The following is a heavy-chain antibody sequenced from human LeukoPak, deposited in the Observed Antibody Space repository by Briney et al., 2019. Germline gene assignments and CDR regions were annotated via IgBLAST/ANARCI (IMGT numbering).Heavy chain of an antibody. D-gene: IGHD1-26*01. V-gene: IGHV3-53*01. J-gene: IGHJ4*02. Sequence: GGSLRLSCAASGFTVSSNYMSWVRQAPGKGLKWVSVIYSGGTTYYADSVKGRFTISRDNSKSTLYLQMNSLRAEDTAVYYCATRTSGSYYASFDYWGQGTLVTVSS. CDR1: GFTVSSNY. CDR2: IYSGGTT. CDR3: ATRTSGSYYASFDY.